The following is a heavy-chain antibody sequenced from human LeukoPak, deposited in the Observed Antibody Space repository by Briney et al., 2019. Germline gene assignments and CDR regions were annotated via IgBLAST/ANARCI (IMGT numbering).Heavy chain of an antibody. D-gene: IGHD3-22*01. Sequence: GGSLRLSCAASGFTFSTYSMNWVRQAPGKGLEWVSYISSGSTSIYYADSVKGRFTISRDNAKNSLFLQMNSLRAEDTAVYYCARDLPTGYYISSGYYEYFLDYWGQGTLVTVSS. CDR2: ISSGSTSI. J-gene: IGHJ4*02. V-gene: IGHV3-48*01. CDR1: GFTFSTYS. CDR3: ARDLPTGYYISSGYYEYFLDY.